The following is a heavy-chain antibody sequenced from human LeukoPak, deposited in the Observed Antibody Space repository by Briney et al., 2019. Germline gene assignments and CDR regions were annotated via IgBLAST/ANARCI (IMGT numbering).Heavy chain of an antibody. CDR1: GFTFSSYA. J-gene: IGHJ4*02. V-gene: IGHV3-30-3*01. D-gene: IGHD1-26*01. Sequence: PGGSLRLSCAASGFTFSSYAMHWVRQAPGKGLEWVAVISYDGSNKYYADSVKGRFTISRDNSKNTLYLQMNSLRAEDTAVYYCAKDWEESGNYFDSWGQGTLVTVSS. CDR3: AKDWEESGNYFDS. CDR2: ISYDGSNK.